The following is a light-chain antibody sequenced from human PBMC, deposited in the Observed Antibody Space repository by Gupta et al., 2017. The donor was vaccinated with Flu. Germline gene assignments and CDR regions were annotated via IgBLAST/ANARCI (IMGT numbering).Light chain of an antibody. CDR3: NSRDSSGNHVV. CDR2: GQN. J-gene: IGLJ2*01. Sequence: SSELTQDPAVSVALGQTVRLTCQGDSLRSYYASWYQQKPGQAPVLVIYGQNNRPSGIPDRFSGSSSGNTASLTITGAQAEDEADYYCNSRDSSGNHVVFGGGTKLTVL. V-gene: IGLV3-19*01. CDR1: SLRSYY.